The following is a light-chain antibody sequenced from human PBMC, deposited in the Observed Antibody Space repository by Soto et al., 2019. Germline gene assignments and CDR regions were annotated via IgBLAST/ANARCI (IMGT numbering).Light chain of an antibody. CDR3: QQYNDWPLT. CDR1: QSVNSN. CDR2: GAS. V-gene: IGKV3-15*01. J-gene: IGKJ4*01. Sequence: EIVMTQSPAALSVSPGERATLSCRASQSVNSNLAWYQQKAGQAPRLLLYGASTRATGIPARFSGSASGTEFTLTISSLQSEDSAVYYCQQYNDWPLTFGGGTKVDIK.